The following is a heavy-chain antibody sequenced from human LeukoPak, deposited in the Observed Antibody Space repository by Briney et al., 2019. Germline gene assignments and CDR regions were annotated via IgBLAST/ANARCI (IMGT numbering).Heavy chain of an antibody. Sequence: GGSLRLSCAASGFTFSDYYMSWIRQAPGKGLEWVSYISSSGSTIYYADSVKGRFTISRDNAKNSLYLQMNSLRAEDTAVYYCASDYYDSSGYSDYWGQGTLVTVSS. J-gene: IGHJ4*02. D-gene: IGHD3-22*01. CDR1: GFTFSDYY. V-gene: IGHV3-11*04. CDR3: ASDYYDSSGYSDY. CDR2: ISSSGSTI.